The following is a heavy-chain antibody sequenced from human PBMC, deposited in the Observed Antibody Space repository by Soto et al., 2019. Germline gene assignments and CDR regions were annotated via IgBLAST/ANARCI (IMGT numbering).Heavy chain of an antibody. CDR2: IYYSGST. CDR3: ARGRTSSPTPGDY. CDR1: GGSISSGGYY. D-gene: IGHD2-2*01. V-gene: IGHV4-31*01. J-gene: IGHJ4*02. Sequence: QVQLQESGPGLVKPSQTLSLTCTVSGGSISSGGYYWSWIRQHPGKGLEWIGYIYYSGSTYYNPSLKSLVTISVDTAKNQFSLKLSSVTAADTAVYYCARGRTSSPTPGDYWGQGTLVTVSS.